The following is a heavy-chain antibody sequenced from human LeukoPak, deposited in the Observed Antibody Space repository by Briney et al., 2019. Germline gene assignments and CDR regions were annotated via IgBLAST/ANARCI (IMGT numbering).Heavy chain of an antibody. J-gene: IGHJ4*02. CDR3: ARVLRYYDILTGYYTEAHFDY. Sequence: SVKVSCKASGGTFSSYAISWVRQAPGQGLEWMGGIIPIFGTANYAQKFQGRVTITADESTSTGYMELSSLRSEDTAVYYCARVLRYYDILTGYYTEAHFDYWGQGTLVTVSS. V-gene: IGHV1-69*01. CDR1: GGTFSSYA. D-gene: IGHD3-9*01. CDR2: IIPIFGTA.